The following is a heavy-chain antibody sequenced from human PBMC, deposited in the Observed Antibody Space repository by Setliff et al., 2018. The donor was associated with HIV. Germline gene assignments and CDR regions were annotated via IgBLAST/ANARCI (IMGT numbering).Heavy chain of an antibody. D-gene: IGHD3-16*01. Sequence: SGPTLVNPTQTLTLTCILSGFSVSSGGVGVGWIRQAPGKALEWLALIHWDDDKPYNPSLKTRLTVTKDTSKNQVVLTMTNMDPVDTATYFCAHRLHIWDFFDYWGPGTVVTVSS. CDR1: GFSVSSGGVG. CDR2: IHWDDDK. J-gene: IGHJ4*02. V-gene: IGHV2-5*02. CDR3: AHRLHIWDFFDY.